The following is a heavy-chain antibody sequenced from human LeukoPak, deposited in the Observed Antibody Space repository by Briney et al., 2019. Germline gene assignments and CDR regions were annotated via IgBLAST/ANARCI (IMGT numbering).Heavy chain of an antibody. J-gene: IGHJ4*02. CDR2: ISASTTTT. CDR1: GFTFSRYD. Sequence: GGSLRLSCAASGFTFSRYDMNWVRQAPGKGLEWVSYISASTTTTYYGDSVKGRFTISRDNAKNSLHLQMSSLRDEDTAIYYCAKATDTYGYLFDQWGQGTLVTVSS. D-gene: IGHD5-18*01. V-gene: IGHV3-48*03. CDR3: AKATDTYGYLFDQ.